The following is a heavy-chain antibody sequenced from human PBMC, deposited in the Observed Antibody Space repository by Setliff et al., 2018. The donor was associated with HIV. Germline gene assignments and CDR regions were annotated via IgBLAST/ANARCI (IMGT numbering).Heavy chain of an antibody. D-gene: IGHD5-12*01. J-gene: IGHJ5*02. V-gene: IGHV4-31*03. CDR2: IYYSGST. CDR1: GGSISSSDYY. Sequence: SETLSLTCTVSGGSISSSDYYWSWIRQHPGKGLEWIGYIYYSGSTYYNPSLKSRITISVDTSQNQFSMKLSSVIAADTAVYYCARDLNRGYSGYVYNWFDPWGQGTLVTVSS. CDR3: ARDLNRGYSGYVYNWFDP.